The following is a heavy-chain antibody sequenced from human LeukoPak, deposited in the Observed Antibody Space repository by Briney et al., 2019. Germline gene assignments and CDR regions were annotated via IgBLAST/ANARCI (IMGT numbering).Heavy chain of an antibody. CDR3: ARSTVIGPDPYYFDY. D-gene: IGHD4-17*01. Sequence: SVKVXCKASGGTFISYAISWVRQAPGQGLEWMGRIIPIFDTANYAQKFQGRVTITTDESTSTAYMELSSLRSEDTAVYYCARSTVIGPDPYYFDYWGQGTLVTVSS. CDR1: GGTFISYA. J-gene: IGHJ4*02. CDR2: IIPIFDTA. V-gene: IGHV1-69*05.